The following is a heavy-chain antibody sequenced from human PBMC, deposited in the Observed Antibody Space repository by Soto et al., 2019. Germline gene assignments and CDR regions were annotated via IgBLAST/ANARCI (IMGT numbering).Heavy chain of an antibody. D-gene: IGHD3-10*01. Sequence: QVQLVQSGAEVKKPGASVKVSCKASGYTFTSYGISWVQQAPGQGLEWMGWISAYNGNTNYAQKLQGRVTMTTDTSTSTAYMELRSLRSDDTAVYYCARGARVRGVMWMDYYYYYGMDVWGQGTTVTVSS. CDR1: GYTFTSYG. V-gene: IGHV1-18*01. CDR2: ISAYNGNT. CDR3: ARGARVRGVMWMDYYYYYGMDV. J-gene: IGHJ6*02.